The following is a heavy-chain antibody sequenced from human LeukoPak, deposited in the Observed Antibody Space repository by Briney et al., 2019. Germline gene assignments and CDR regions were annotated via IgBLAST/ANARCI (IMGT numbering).Heavy chain of an antibody. J-gene: IGHJ4*02. CDR1: GFTFRNYA. V-gene: IGHV3-30-3*02. Sequence: GGSLRLSCAASGFTFRNYAMHWVRQAPGKGLEWVAVISYDGSNKYYTDSVKGRFTISRDNSKNTLYLQMNSLRAEDTAVYYCAKRGGSWYDLERGVPDYWGQGTLVTVSS. CDR3: AKRGGSWYDLERGVPDY. D-gene: IGHD2-15*01. CDR2: ISYDGSNK.